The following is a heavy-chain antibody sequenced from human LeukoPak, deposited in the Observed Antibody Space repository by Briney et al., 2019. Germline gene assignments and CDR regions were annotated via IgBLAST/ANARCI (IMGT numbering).Heavy chain of an antibody. CDR3: ARAGERGYDY. CDR1: GFTFSSYA. CDR2: ISGSGGST. V-gene: IGHV3-23*01. D-gene: IGHD5-18*01. J-gene: IGHJ4*02. Sequence: GGSLRLSCAAYGFTFSSYAMSWVSLAPGKGLGWVSAISGSGGSTDYADSVKGRFTISRHNSKNTLYLQMNSLRAEDTAVYYCARAGERGYDYWGQGTLVTVST.